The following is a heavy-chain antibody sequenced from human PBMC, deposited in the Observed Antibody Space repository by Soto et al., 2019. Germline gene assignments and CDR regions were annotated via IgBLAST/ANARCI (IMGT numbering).Heavy chain of an antibody. Sequence: ASVKVSCKASGGTFSSYAISWVRQAPGQGLEWMGGIIPIFGTANYAQKFQGRVTITADESTSTAYMELSSLRSEDTAVYYCAREAVPVRWGVYYSYGMDVWGQGTTVTV. CDR2: IIPIFGTA. CDR3: AREAVPVRWGVYYSYGMDV. J-gene: IGHJ6*02. D-gene: IGHD4-17*01. CDR1: GGTFSSYA. V-gene: IGHV1-69*13.